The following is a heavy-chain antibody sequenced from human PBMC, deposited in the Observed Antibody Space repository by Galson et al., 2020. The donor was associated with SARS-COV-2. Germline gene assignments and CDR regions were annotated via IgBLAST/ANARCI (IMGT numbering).Heavy chain of an antibody. CDR3: AKEGVRHDYGDYMDY. CDR1: GFTFSSYA. J-gene: IGHJ4*02. V-gene: IGHV3-23*01. D-gene: IGHD4-17*01. Sequence: GGSLRLSCAASGFTFSSYAMSWVRQAPGKGLEWVSAISGSGGSTYYADSVKGRFTISRDNSMNTLYLQMNSLRAEDTAVYYCAKEGVRHDYGDYMDYWGQGTLVTVSS. CDR2: ISGSGGST.